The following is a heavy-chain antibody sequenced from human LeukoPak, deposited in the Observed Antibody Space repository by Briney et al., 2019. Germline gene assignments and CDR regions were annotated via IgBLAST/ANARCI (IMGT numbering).Heavy chain of an antibody. V-gene: IGHV3-48*03. D-gene: IGHD1-26*01. J-gene: IGHJ4*02. CDR3: ARSGSYFRYYFDY. Sequence: PGGSLRLSCTVSGFTLSSYEMSWIRQAPGKGLEWVSCISSSGRTMYYADSVKGRFTISRDNAKNSLYLQMNSLRAEDTAVYYCARSGSYFRYYFDYWGQGTLVTVSS. CDR2: ISSSGRTM. CDR1: GFTLSSYE.